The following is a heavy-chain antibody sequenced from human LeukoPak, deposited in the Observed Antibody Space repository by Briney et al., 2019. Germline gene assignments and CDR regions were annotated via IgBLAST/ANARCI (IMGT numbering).Heavy chain of an antibody. Sequence: ASVKVSCKASGYTFTSYGISWVRQAPGQGLEWMGWITAYNDNTNYAQKLQGRVTMTTDTSTSTAYMELGSLRSDDTAVYYCARAILWFGEPSHIDYWGQGTLVTASS. CDR2: ITAYNDNT. D-gene: IGHD3-10*01. CDR1: GYTFTSYG. CDR3: ARAILWFGEPSHIDY. J-gene: IGHJ4*02. V-gene: IGHV1-18*01.